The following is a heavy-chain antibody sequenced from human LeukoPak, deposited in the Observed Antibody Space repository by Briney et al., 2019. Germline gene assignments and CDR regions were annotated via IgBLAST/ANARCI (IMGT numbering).Heavy chain of an antibody. D-gene: IGHD6-19*01. Sequence: SETLSLTCAVYGGSFSGYYWSWIRQPPVKGLEWIGEINHSGSTNYNPSLKSRVTISVDTSKNQFSLKLSSVTAADTAVYYCARAGYSSGWYPQYNWFDPWGRGTLVTVSS. CDR1: GGSFSGYY. V-gene: IGHV4-34*01. CDR2: INHSGST. CDR3: ARAGYSSGWYPQYNWFDP. J-gene: IGHJ5*02.